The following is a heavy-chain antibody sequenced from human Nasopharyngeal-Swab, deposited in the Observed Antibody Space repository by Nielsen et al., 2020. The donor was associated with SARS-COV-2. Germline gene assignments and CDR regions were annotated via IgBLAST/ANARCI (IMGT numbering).Heavy chain of an antibody. V-gene: IGHV3-30*18. CDR1: GFTFSNSG. D-gene: IGHD3-3*01. CDR2: ISHDGSNK. J-gene: IGHJ4*02. Sequence: GGSLRLSCVGSGFTFSNSGMHWVRQAPGKGLEWVAVISHDGSNKYYADSVKGRFTISRDNSKNTLYVQMNSLRGEDTAVYYCAKDAANNFDFWSGYAYYFDYWGQGILVTVSS. CDR3: AKDAANNFDFWSGYAYYFDY.